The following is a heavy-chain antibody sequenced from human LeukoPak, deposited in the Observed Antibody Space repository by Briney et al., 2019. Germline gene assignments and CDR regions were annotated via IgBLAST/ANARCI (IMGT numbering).Heavy chain of an antibody. J-gene: IGHJ6*02. CDR1: GFTFSSYW. CDR3: ARAPHYSNYGPYYYGMDV. Sequence: GGSLRLSCAASGFTFSSYWMNWVRQAPGKGLVWVSCIASDGSSTTYADSVKGRFSISRDNAKNTLYLQMNSLRVEGTAVYYCARAPHYSNYGPYYYGMDVWGQGTTVTVSS. CDR2: IASDGSST. D-gene: IGHD4-11*01. V-gene: IGHV3-74*01.